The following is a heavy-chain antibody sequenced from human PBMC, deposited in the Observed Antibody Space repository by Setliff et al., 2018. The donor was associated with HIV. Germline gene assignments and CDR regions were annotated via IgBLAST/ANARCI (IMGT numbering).Heavy chain of an antibody. CDR2: VYYSGST. V-gene: IGHV4-39*01. CDR3: ASRVYYYDSSGYLREEGFDP. D-gene: IGHD3-22*01. CDR1: GFTVTNTW. Sequence: GSLRLSCAVSGFTVTNTWMSWARQASGKGLEWIGSVYYSGSTYYNPSLKSRVTISVDTSKNQFSLKLSSVTAADAAVYYCASRVYYYDSSGYLREEGFDPWGQGTLVTVSS. J-gene: IGHJ5*02.